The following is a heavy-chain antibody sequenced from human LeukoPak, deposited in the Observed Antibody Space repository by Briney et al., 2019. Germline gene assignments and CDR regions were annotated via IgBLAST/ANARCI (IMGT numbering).Heavy chain of an antibody. CDR1: GGSISDYY. Sequence: PSETLSLTCTVSGGSISDYYWSWIRQPPGKGLEWIGYIYYSGSANYNPSLESRVTISVDTSKNQFSLKLSSVTAADTAVYYCARVGGTNYYDYGMDVWGQGTTVTVSS. J-gene: IGHJ6*02. V-gene: IGHV4-59*01. CDR2: IYYSGSA. D-gene: IGHD3-16*01. CDR3: ARVGGTNYYDYGMDV.